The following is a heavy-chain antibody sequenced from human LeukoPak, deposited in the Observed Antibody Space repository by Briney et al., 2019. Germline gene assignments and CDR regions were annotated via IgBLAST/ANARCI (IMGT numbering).Heavy chain of an antibody. J-gene: IGHJ5*02. Sequence: GGSLRLTCTATGFIFSNYGMSWVRQAPGKGLEWVANIKQDGREKYYVDSVKGRFTISRDNSKNALYLQMNSLRAEDTAMSYCATISPRSLDAWGQGTLVTVSS. CDR3: ATISPRSLDA. CDR2: IKQDGREK. CDR1: GFIFSNYG. D-gene: IGHD3-9*01. V-gene: IGHV3-7*05.